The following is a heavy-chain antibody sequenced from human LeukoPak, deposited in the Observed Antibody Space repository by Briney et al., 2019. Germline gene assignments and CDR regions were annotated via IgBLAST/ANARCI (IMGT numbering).Heavy chain of an antibody. Sequence: SVKVSCKASGGTFGSYAISWVRQAPGQGLEWMGRIIPIFGTANYAQKFQGRVTITTDESTSTAYMELSSLRSEDTAVYYCARDPPATVTTGAYYFDYWGQGTLVTVSS. J-gene: IGHJ4*02. CDR2: IIPIFGTA. CDR3: ARDPPATVTTGAYYFDY. V-gene: IGHV1-69*05. D-gene: IGHD4-17*01. CDR1: GGTFGSYA.